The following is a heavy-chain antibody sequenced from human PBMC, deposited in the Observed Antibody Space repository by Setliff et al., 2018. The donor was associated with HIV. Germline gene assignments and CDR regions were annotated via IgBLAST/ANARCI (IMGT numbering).Heavy chain of an antibody. J-gene: IGHJ4*02. CDR1: GGSFSGYY. Sequence: SETLSLTCAVYGGSFSGYYWSWIRQPPGKGLEWIGEINHSGSTKYNPSLKSRVTISLDTSKDQVSLSLGLVTAADTAVYYCATEISGYYNNWGQGTRVTVSS. CDR2: INHSGST. CDR3: ATEISGYYNN. D-gene: IGHD3-10*01. V-gene: IGHV4-34*01.